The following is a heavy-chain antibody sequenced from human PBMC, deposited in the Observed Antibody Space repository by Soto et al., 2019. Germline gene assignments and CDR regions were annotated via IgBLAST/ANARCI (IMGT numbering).Heavy chain of an antibody. J-gene: IGHJ4*02. CDR1: GDSVNTHDW. Sequence: SETLSLTCAVSGDSVNTHDWWAWVRQPPGKRPEWIGEISHNDLKNYHRFLKTRLSFSISRDRSSLPVSLSSRSVTATDQAGYFCARRTSPGAIADWGQGKMVTVSS. V-gene: IGHV4-4*02. D-gene: IGHD2-8*02. CDR3: ARRTSPGAIAD. CDR2: ISHNDLK.